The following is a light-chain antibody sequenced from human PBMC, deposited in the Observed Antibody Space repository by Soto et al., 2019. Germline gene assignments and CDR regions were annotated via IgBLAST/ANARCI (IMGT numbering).Light chain of an antibody. CDR1: SSDVGGYNY. V-gene: IGLV2-14*01. Sequence: QSALTQPASVSGSPGQSITISCTGTSSDVGGYNYVSWYQQHPGKVPRLMIYEVSNRPSGLSNRFSGSKSGNTASLTISGLQAEDEADYYCSSYTSSNTWVFGGGTKLNVL. CDR2: EVS. J-gene: IGLJ3*02. CDR3: SSYTSSNTWV.